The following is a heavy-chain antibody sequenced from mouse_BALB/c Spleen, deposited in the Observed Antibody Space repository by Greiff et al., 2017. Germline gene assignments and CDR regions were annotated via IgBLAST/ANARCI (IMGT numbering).Heavy chain of an antibody. CDR2: INPSTGYT. CDR3: ALTTVGYFDV. CDR1: GYTFTSYW. V-gene: IGHV1-7*01. D-gene: IGHD1-1*01. J-gene: IGHJ1*01. Sequence: QVQLQQSGAELAKPGASVKMSCKASGYTFTSYWMHWVKQRPGQGLEWIGYINPSTGYTEYNQKFKDKATLTADKSSSTAYMQLSSLTSEDSAVYYCALTTVGYFDVWGAGTTVTVSS.